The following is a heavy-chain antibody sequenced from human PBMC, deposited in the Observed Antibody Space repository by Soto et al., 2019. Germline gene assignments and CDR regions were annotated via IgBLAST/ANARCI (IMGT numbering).Heavy chain of an antibody. J-gene: IGHJ4*02. V-gene: IGHV3-72*01. CDR2: ITNRATGDTT. CDR3: ASSITQRFTD. CDR1: GFSVSDHF. D-gene: IGHD2-21*01. Sequence: EVQLVESGGGLVQPGGSLRLSCTASGFSVSDHFMDWVRQTPGKGLEWLGQITNRATGDTTFYAASVKGRFTVSKDESRNSVHLQMNSLKTEDTAVYYCASSITQRFTDWGQGTLVAVAS.